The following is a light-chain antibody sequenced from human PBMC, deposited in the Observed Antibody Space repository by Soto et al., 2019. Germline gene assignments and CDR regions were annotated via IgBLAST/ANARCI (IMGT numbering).Light chain of an antibody. J-gene: IGKJ3*01. CDR1: QSLLHSNGNTY. CDR2: MGS. CDR3: MRALQTLT. V-gene: IGKV2-28*01. Sequence: DIVMTQSPLSLSVTPGEPASISCRSSQSLLHSNGNTYLDWYLQKPGQSPQLLIYMGSKRASGVPDRFSGSGSGTVCTMKISRVEAVYVGIFYCMRALQTLTFGPGIKVDIK.